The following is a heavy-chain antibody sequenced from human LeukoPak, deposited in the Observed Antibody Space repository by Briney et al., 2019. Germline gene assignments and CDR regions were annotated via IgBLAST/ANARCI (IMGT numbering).Heavy chain of an antibody. CDR3: ARATWLPVGLYYYDSSGYYYYFDS. V-gene: IGHV4-59*01. CDR1: GGSISSYY. J-gene: IGHJ4*02. D-gene: IGHD3-22*01. CDR2: IYYSGST. Sequence: SETLSLTCTVSGGSISSYYWSWIRQPPGKGLEWIGCIYYSGSTNYNPSLKSRVTISVDTSKNQFSLKLSSVTAADTAVYYCARATWLPVGLYYYDSSGYYYYFDSWGQGTLVTVSS.